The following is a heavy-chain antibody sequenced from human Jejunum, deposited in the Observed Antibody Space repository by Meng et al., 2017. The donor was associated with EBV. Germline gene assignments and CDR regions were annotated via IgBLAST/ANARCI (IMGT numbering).Heavy chain of an antibody. J-gene: IGHJ4*02. Sequence: QVRLQRSGPGLVKPSGTLSLACPFSVDSIDSRNWWSWVRQSPERGLEWIGEIYYSGSTNYNPSLKSRVTILVDRSENHFSLHLSSVTAADTAVYYCVRGGDYCLVYWGQGTLVTVSS. CDR3: VRGGDYCLVY. V-gene: IGHV4-4*02. CDR2: IYYSGST. CDR1: VDSIDSRNW. D-gene: IGHD2-21*02.